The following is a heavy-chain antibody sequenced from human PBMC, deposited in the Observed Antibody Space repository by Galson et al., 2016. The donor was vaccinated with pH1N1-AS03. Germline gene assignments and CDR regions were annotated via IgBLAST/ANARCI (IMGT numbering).Heavy chain of an antibody. J-gene: IGHJ4*02. CDR3: ARHNEAATLSAPSDS. CDR1: GYDFINYW. Sequence: QSGAEVKKPGESLRISCKASGYDFINYWIGWVRQMPGKGLEWMGVIDPRDSDARHSSSFQGQVTISADKSITTAHLQWGSLKASDTAIYYCARHNEAATLSAPSDSWGQGTLVTVSS. D-gene: IGHD6-25*01. CDR2: IDPRDSDA. V-gene: IGHV5-51*01.